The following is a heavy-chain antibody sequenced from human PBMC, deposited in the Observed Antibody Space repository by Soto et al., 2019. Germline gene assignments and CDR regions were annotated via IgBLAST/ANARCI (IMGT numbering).Heavy chain of an antibody. V-gene: IGHV3-30-3*01. Sequence: GGSLRLSCAASGFSFSTSTMHWVRLTAGKGLEWVALVSDYGSNADYADSVQGRFTISRDNSKNTLFLQMDSLRPEDTAIYYCAGVRPGDNGYPFFDYWGQGTLVTVSS. CDR1: GFSFSTST. CDR2: VSDYGSNA. CDR3: AGVRPGDNGYPFFDY. D-gene: IGHD3-22*01. J-gene: IGHJ4*02.